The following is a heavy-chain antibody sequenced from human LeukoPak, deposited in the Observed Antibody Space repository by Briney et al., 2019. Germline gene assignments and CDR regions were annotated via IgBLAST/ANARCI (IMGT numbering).Heavy chain of an antibody. CDR1: GFTFSSYS. V-gene: IGHV3-21*01. Sequence: GGSLRLSCAASGFTFSSYSMNWVRQAPGKGLEWVSSISSSSGYIYYADSVKGRFTISRDDAKNSLYLQMNSLRAEDTAVYYCAREYDYVWGSYRSYYFDYWGQGTLVTVSS. CDR2: ISSSSGYI. D-gene: IGHD3-16*02. J-gene: IGHJ4*02. CDR3: AREYDYVWGSYRSYYFDY.